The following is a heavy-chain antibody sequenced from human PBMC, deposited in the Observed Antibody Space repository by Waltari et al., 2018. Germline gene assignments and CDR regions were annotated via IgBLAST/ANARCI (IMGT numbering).Heavy chain of an antibody. V-gene: IGHV4-59*11. D-gene: IGHD3-22*01. CDR1: GGSISSHY. J-gene: IGHJ4*02. CDR3: ARVHDYYDSTPLDY. CDR2: IYYSGST. Sequence: QVQLQESGPGLVKPSETLSLTCTVSGGSISSHYWSWIRPPPGKGLEWIGYIYYSGSTNYNPSLKSRVTISVDTSKNQFSLKLSSVTAADTAVYYCARVHDYYDSTPLDYWGQGTLVTVSS.